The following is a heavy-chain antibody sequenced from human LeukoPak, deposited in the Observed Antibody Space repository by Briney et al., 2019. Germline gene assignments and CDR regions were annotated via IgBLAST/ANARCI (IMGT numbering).Heavy chain of an antibody. Sequence: SENLSLTCTVSGGSISSNNYYWGWIRQPPGKGLEWIASIYYSGSTYYNPSLKSRVTMSVDTSKNQFSLKLSSVAAADTALYYCARLTSSWNWFDPWGQGTLATVSS. D-gene: IGHD2-2*01. J-gene: IGHJ5*02. CDR2: IYYSGST. CDR3: ARLTSSWNWFDP. CDR1: GGSISSNNYY. V-gene: IGHV4-39*01.